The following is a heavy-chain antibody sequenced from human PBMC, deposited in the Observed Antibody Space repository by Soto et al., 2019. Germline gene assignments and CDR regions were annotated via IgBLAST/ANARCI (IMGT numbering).Heavy chain of an antibody. CDR3: AKNQGVELVPLATVDWFDP. CDR2: ISGSGFKK. CDR1: GFIFENFG. J-gene: IGHJ5*02. V-gene: IGHV3-23*01. D-gene: IGHD1-26*01. Sequence: GSLRLSCAASGFIFENFGMSWVRQAPGKGLEWISSISGSGFKKYYADSVKGRFTISRDNSKSTMYLELNNLSAEDTAVYHCAKNQGVELVPLATVDWFDPWGQGSVVTVS.